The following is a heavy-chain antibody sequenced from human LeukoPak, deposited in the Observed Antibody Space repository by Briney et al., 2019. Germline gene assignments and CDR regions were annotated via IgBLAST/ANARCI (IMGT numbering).Heavy chain of an antibody. Sequence: SETLSLTCSVSGASISRTTSYWGWIRHPPGKGLEWIGSVFHTGTAYYNPSLRSRVTLSVDTSKNQFSLKMSSVTAADTAVYYCTKNDVGDYGTWGQGTLVAVSS. J-gene: IGHJ5*02. CDR3: TKNDVGDYGT. CDR2: VFHTGTA. D-gene: IGHD4-17*01. V-gene: IGHV4-39*01. CDR1: GASISRTTSY.